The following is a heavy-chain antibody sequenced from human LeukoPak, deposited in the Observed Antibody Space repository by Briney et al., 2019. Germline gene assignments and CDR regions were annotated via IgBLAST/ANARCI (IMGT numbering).Heavy chain of an antibody. J-gene: IGHJ4*02. CDR1: GFTFSSYS. D-gene: IGHD1-1*01. CDR3: GGPNYYFDY. CDR2: IYSGGST. V-gene: IGHV3-53*01. Sequence: PGGSLRLSCAASGFTFSSYSMNWVRQAPGKGLEWVSVIYSGGSTYYADSVKGRFTISRDNSKNTLYLQMNSLRAEDTAVYYCGGPNYYFDYWGQGTLVTVSS.